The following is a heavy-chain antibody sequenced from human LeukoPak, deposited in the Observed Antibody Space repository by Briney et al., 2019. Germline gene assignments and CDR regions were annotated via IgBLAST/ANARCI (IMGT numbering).Heavy chain of an antibody. J-gene: IGHJ4*02. D-gene: IGHD2-8*01. CDR3: GVYAIRDYFDY. V-gene: IGHV4-39*01. CDR2: IYYSGST. CDR1: GGSISSSSYY. Sequence: SETLSLTRTVSGGSISSSSYYWGWVRQPPGTGLEWVGSIYYSGSTYYNPSLKSRVTISVDTSKNQFSLKLSSVTAADTAVYYCGVYAIRDYFDYWGQGTLVTVSS.